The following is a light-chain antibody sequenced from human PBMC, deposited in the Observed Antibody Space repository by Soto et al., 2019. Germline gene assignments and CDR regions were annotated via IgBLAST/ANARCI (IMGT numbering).Light chain of an antibody. Sequence: QSALTQPASVSGSPGQSITISCTGSSSDVGGYNYVSWYQQHPGKAPKLIIYDVSNRPSGVSNRFSGSKSANTASLTISGLPAEDEADYYCSSYSSSNTLFGGGTKLTVL. CDR3: SSYSSSNTL. CDR1: SSDVGGYNY. J-gene: IGLJ2*01. V-gene: IGLV2-14*01. CDR2: DVS.